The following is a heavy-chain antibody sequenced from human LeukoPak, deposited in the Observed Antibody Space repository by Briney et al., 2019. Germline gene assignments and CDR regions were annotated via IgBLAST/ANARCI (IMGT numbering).Heavy chain of an antibody. CDR3: AKDRERVQLWYNWFDP. CDR1: GFTFSSYA. J-gene: IGHJ5*02. Sequence: PGRSLRLSCAASGFTFSSYAMHWVRQAPGKGLEWVAVISYDGSNKYYADSVKGRFTISRDNSKNTLYLQMNSLRAEDTAVYYCAKDRERVQLWYNWFDPWGQGTLVTVSS. V-gene: IGHV3-30-3*01. D-gene: IGHD5-18*01. CDR2: ISYDGSNK.